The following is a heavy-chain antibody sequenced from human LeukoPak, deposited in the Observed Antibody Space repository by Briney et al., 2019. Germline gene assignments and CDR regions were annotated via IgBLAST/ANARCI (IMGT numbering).Heavy chain of an antibody. Sequence: GGSLRLSSAASGFTFSSYWMSWVRQGPGKGLEWVANINEDGGGKYYVDSVKGRFSISRDNAENSLYLHMNSLRAEDTAVYYCARGLSSGYLDYFDYWGQGTLVTVSS. CDR1: GFTFSSYW. J-gene: IGHJ4*01. D-gene: IGHD3-22*01. V-gene: IGHV3-7*05. CDR3: ARGLSSGYLDYFDY. CDR2: INEDGGGK.